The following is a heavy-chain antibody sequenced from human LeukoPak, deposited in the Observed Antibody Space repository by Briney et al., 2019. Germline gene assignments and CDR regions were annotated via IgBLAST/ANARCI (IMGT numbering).Heavy chain of an antibody. J-gene: IGHJ3*02. CDR1: GGTFSSYA. Sequence: ASVKVFCKASGGTFSSYAISWVRQAPGQGLEWMGGIIPIFGTANYAQKFQGRVTITADESTSTAYMELSSLRSEDTAVYYCATDPDYGDYGAFDIWGQGTMVTVSS. D-gene: IGHD4-17*01. CDR3: ATDPDYGDYGAFDI. CDR2: IIPIFGTA. V-gene: IGHV1-69*13.